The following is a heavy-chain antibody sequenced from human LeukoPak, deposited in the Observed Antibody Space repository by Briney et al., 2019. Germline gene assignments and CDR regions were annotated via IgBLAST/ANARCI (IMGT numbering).Heavy chain of an antibody. CDR1: GFTFSSYS. CDR3: ARDGDSGYGQYHFDY. D-gene: IGHD5-12*01. V-gene: IGHV3-21*01. CDR2: ISSSSSYI. J-gene: IGHJ4*02. Sequence: KAGGSLRLSCAASGFTFSSYSMNWFRQAPGKGLEWVSSISSSSSYIYYADSVKGRFTISRDNAKNSLYLQMNSLRAEDTAVYYCARDGDSGYGQYHFDYWGQGTLVTVSS.